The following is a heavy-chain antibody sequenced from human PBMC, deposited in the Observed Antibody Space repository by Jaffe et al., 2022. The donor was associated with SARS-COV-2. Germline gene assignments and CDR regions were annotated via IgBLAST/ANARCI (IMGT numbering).Heavy chain of an antibody. D-gene: IGHD2-15*01. CDR3: ATDGVPVGYCSGDSCHEDPYLEF. J-gene: IGHJ4*02. Sequence: EVQLLESGGGLVQPGGSLRLSCAASGFTFSNFAMSWVRQAPGRGLECVSAISGSGGSTYYADSVKGRFSISRDNSKNTLYLQVSSLRAEDTAVYYCATDGVPVGYCSGDSCHEDPYLEFWGQGTLVTVSS. V-gene: IGHV3-23*01. CDR2: ISGSGGST. CDR1: GFTFSNFA.